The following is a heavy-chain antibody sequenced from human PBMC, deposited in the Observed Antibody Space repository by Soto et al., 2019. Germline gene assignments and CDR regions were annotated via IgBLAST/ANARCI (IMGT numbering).Heavy chain of an antibody. J-gene: IGHJ6*02. CDR3: AKDRSSGYYGMDV. CDR1: GFTFSSYG. V-gene: IGHV3-30*18. Sequence: QVQLVESGGGVVQPGRSLRLSCAASGFTFSSYGMHWVRQAPGKGLEWVAVISYDGSNKYYADSVKGRFTISRDNSKNPVYLEKNRLRAEDTAVYYCAKDRSSGYYGMDVWGQGTTVTVSS. CDR2: ISYDGSNK.